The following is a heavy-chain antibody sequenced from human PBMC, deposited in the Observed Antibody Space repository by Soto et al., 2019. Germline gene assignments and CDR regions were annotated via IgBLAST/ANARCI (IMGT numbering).Heavy chain of an antibody. CDR3: ARGGTGVAGALDWFDP. J-gene: IGHJ5*02. CDR1: GGSFSGYY. V-gene: IGHV4-34*01. Sequence: SETLSLTCAVYGGSFSGYYWSWIRQPPGKGLEWIGEINHSGSTNYNPSLKSRVTISVDTSKNQFSLKLSSVTAADTAVYYCARGGTGVAGALDWFDPWGQGTLVTVSS. D-gene: IGHD6-19*01. CDR2: INHSGST.